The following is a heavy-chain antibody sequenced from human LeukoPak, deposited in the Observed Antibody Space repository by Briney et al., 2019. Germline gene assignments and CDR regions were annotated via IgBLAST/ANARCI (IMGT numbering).Heavy chain of an antibody. CDR3: ARAELYDSSGYFDY. D-gene: IGHD3-22*01. Sequence: SETLSLTCAVYGGSFSGYYWSWIRQPPGKGLEWIGEINHSGSTNYNPSLKSRVTISVDTSKNQFSLKLSSVTAADTAVYYCARAELYDSSGYFDYWGQGTLVTVSS. V-gene: IGHV4-34*01. CDR1: GGSFSGYY. J-gene: IGHJ4*02. CDR2: INHSGST.